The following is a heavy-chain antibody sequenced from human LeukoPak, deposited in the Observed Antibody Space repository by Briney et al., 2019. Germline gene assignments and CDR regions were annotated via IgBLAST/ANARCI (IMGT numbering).Heavy chain of an antibody. CDR3: AKGFLMVRGVSSHFDY. Sequence: GGSLRLSCAASGFPFSSYGMHWVRQAPGKGLEWVAIISYGGSNKYYTDSVKGRFSISRDNSKNTLYLQMNSLRAEDMAVYYCAKGFLMVRGVSSHFDYWGQGTLVTVSS. J-gene: IGHJ4*02. CDR2: ISYGGSNK. CDR1: GFPFSSYG. V-gene: IGHV3-30*18. D-gene: IGHD3-10*01.